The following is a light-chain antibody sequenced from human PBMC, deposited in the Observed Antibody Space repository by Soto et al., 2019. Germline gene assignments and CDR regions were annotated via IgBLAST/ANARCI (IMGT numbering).Light chain of an antibody. V-gene: IGKV1-33*01. CDR1: QDSSNY. Sequence: DIQMTQSPSSLSASVGDRVTMTVQASQDSSNYLNWYQQKPGKAPKLLIYDASNLETGVPSRFSGSGSGTDFTFTISSLQPEDIATYYCQQYDNLPTFGQGTRLEI. CDR3: QQYDNLPT. CDR2: DAS. J-gene: IGKJ5*01.